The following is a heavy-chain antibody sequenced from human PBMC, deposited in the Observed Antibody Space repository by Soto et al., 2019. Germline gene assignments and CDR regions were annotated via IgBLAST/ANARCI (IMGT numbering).Heavy chain of an antibody. CDR2: INSDGNSP. V-gene: IGHV3-74*01. Sequence: PGGSLRLSCAASGFTFSPFWMHWVRQVPGKGPVWVSRINSDGNSPSYADSVKGRFTISRDNSNNTLYFQMNSLRAEDTAVYYCATLTKYDILTGFYPCWGQGTLVTVSS. J-gene: IGHJ4*02. CDR1: GFTFSPFW. D-gene: IGHD3-9*01. CDR3: ATLTKYDILTGFYPC.